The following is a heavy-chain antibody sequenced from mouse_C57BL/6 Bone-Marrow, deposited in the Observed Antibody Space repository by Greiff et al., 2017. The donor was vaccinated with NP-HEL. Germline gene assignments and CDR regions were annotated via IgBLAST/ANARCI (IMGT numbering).Heavy chain of an antibody. V-gene: IGHV6-6*01. CDR3: TRNDGYSAWFAY. CDR1: GFTFSDAW. J-gene: IGHJ3*01. Sequence: EVKLVESGGGLVQPGGSMKLSCAASGFTFSDAWMDWVRQSPEKGLEWVAEIRNKANNHATYYAESVKGRFTISRDDSKSSVYLQMNSLRAEDTGIYYCTRNDGYSAWFAYWGQGTLVTVSA. CDR2: IRNKANNHAT. D-gene: IGHD2-3*01.